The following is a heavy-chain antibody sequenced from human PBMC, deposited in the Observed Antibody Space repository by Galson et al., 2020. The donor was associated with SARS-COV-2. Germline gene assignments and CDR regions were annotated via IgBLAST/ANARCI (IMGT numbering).Heavy chain of an antibody. CDR1: GYTFTGYY. Sequence: ASVKVSCKASGYTFTGYYMHWVRQAPGQGLEWMGRINPNSGGTNYAQKFQGRVTMTRDTSISTAYMELSRLRSDDTAVYYCARGGYSYGLALSKDYWGQGTLVTVSS. CDR3: ARGGYSYGLALSKDY. CDR2: INPNSGGT. D-gene: IGHD5-18*01. V-gene: IGHV1-2*06. J-gene: IGHJ4*02.